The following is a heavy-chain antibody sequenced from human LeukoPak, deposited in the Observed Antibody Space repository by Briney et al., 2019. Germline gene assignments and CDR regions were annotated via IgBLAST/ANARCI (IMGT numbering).Heavy chain of an antibody. CDR2: IRSKTEGETK. D-gene: IGHD1-1*01. V-gene: IGHV3-15*01. CDR1: RITFRNAW. J-gene: IGHJ4*02. Sequence: GGSLRLSCAVSRITFRNAWMSWVRQAPGKGLEWVARIRSKTEGETKEYAASVKGRFTISRDDSRSRLYLQMNSLKTEDSAVYYCATGVVAGTSRWGQGTLVTVSS. CDR3: ATGVVAGTSR.